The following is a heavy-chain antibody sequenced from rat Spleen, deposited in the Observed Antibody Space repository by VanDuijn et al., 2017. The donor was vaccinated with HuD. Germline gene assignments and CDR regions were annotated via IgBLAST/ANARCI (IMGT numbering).Heavy chain of an antibody. V-gene: IGHV5-31*01. CDR1: GFTFNNYW. CDR3: TAEGYYDGSYLY. J-gene: IGHJ2*01. D-gene: IGHD1-12*02. Sequence: EVQLVESGGGLVQPGRSLKLSCVASGFTFNNYWMTWIRQAPGKGLEWVASITNTGGSTYYPDSVKGRFTISRDNAKSTLYLQMNSLRSEDTATYYCTAEGYYDGSYLYWGQGVMVTVSS. CDR2: ITNTGGST.